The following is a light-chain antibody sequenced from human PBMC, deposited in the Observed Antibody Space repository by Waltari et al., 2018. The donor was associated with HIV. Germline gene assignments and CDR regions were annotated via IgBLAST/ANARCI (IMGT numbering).Light chain of an antibody. CDR1: SGINVGTYR. CDR3: MIWHNSAWV. V-gene: IGLV5-45*03. CDR2: YKSDSDN. J-gene: IGLJ3*02. Sequence: AVLTQPSSLPESPGTSASPTCTLRSGINVGTYRMFWYQQKPGSPPEYPRRYKSDSDNKQCSGVPRRFSGSKDASANAGILLISRLQSEDEADYYCMIWHNSAWVFGGGTKLTVL.